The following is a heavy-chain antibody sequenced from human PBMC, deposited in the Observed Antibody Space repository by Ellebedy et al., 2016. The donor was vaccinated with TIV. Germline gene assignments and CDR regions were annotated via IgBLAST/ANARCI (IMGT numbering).Heavy chain of an antibody. J-gene: IGHJ4*02. D-gene: IGHD1-26*01. CDR3: ARDLGELLPALNFDY. CDR1: GFTFSSYS. Sequence: GESLKISCAASGFTFSSYSMNWVRQAPGKGLEWVSSITSSSSYRFYADSVKGRFTISIDNAKNSLYLQMNSLRAEDTAVYYCARDLGELLPALNFDYWGQGSLVTVSS. CDR2: ITSSSSYR. V-gene: IGHV3-21*01.